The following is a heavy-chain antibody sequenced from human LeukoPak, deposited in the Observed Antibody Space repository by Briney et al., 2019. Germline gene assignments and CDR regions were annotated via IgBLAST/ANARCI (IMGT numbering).Heavy chain of an antibody. CDR1: GGSISSSNW. V-gene: IGHV4-4*02. D-gene: IGHD6-19*01. CDR3: AREGYSSGWYTGAFDY. CDR2: IYHSGST. J-gene: IGHJ4*02. Sequence: SGTLSLTCAVSGGSISSSNWWSWVRQPPGKGLEWIGEIYHSGSTNYNPSLRSRVTISVDKSKNQFSLKLSSVTAADTAVYYCAREGYSSGWYTGAFDYWGQGTLVTVSS.